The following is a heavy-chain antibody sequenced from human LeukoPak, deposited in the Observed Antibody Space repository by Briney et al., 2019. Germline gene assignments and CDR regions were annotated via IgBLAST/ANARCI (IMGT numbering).Heavy chain of an antibody. CDR3: ARGTITMIDY. V-gene: IGHV1-2*06. CDR2: INPNSGGT. J-gene: IGHJ4*02. CDR1: GYTFTGYY. Sequence: GASVKDSCKPSGYTFTGYYMHWVRQALGQGPEWMGRINPNSGGTHYAQKFQGRVTMTRDTSISTAYMELSRLRSDDTAVYYCARGTITMIDYWGQGTLVTVSS. D-gene: IGHD3-22*01.